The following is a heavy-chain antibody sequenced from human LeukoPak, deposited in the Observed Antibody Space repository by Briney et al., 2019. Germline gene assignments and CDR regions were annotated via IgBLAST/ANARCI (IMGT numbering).Heavy chain of an antibody. CDR3: GHSSGLYGYFDY. CDR2: IYYSGST. V-gene: IGHV4-39*07. J-gene: IGHJ4*02. D-gene: IGHD6-19*01. Sequence: SSETLSLTCTVSGGSISSSNYYWGWIRQPPGKGLEWIGSIYYSGSTYYNPSLKSRVTISVDTSKNQFSLKLSSVTAADTAVYYCGHSSGLYGYFDYWGQGTLVTVSS. CDR1: GGSISSSNYY.